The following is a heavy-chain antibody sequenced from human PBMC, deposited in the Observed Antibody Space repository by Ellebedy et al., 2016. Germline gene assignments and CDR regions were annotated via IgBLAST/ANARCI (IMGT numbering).Heavy chain of an antibody. V-gene: IGHV4-59*01. D-gene: IGHD3-3*01. CDR1: GGSISSYY. CDR2: IYYSGST. CDR3: ARTINHYDFWSGSDAFDI. J-gene: IGHJ3*02. Sequence: SETLSLTCTVSGGSISSYYWSWIRQPPGKGLEWIGYIYYSGSTNYNPSLKSRVTISVDTSKNQFSLKLSSVTAADTAVYYCARTINHYDFWSGSDAFDIWGQGTMVTVSS.